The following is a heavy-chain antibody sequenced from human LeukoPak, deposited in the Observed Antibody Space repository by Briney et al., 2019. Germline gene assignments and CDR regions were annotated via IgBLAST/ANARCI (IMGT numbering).Heavy chain of an antibody. CDR1: GFTFSSYS. J-gene: IGHJ4*02. CDR2: ISSSSSYI. V-gene: IGHV3-21*05. Sequence: GGSLRLSCAASGFTFSSYSMNWVRQAPGKGLEWVSYISSSSSYIYYADSVKGRFTISRDNAKNSLYLQMNSLRAEDTAVYYCARDQFHRVAARPIFDYWGQGTLVTVSS. CDR3: ARDQFHRVAARPIFDY. D-gene: IGHD6-6*01.